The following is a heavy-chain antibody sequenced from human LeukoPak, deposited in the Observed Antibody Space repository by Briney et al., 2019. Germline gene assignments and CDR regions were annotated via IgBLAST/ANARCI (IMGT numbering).Heavy chain of an antibody. J-gene: IGHJ4*02. CDR1: GFTFSSYA. CDR2: ISGSDGST. Sequence: SGGSLRLSCAASGFTFSSYAMNWVRQAPGKGLEWVSVISGSDGSTYYADSVKGRFTISRDNSKNALYLQMNSLRAEDTAVYYCAKGPRTVRFGDRHKGMFDCWGQGILVTVSS. D-gene: IGHD3-10*01. V-gene: IGHV3-23*01. CDR3: AKGPRTVRFGDRHKGMFDC.